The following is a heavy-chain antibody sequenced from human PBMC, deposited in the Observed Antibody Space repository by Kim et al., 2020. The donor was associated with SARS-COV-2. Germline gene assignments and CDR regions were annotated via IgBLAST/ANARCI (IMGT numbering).Heavy chain of an antibody. CDR1: GGSFNDYY. V-gene: IGHV4-34*01. CDR3: AKHDARYCSGGNCWYFDY. D-gene: IGHD2-15*01. J-gene: IGHJ4*02. Sequence: SETLSLTCAVYGGSFNDYYWTWIRQPPGKGLEWIGEINHIGSTKYNSSLKSRVTMSADTSKNQLSPKLSFVTAADTAVYYCAKHDARYCSGGNCWYFDYWGQGTLVTVSS. CDR2: INHIGST.